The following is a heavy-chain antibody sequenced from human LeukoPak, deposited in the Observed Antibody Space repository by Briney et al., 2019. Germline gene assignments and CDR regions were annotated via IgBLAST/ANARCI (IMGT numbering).Heavy chain of an antibody. V-gene: IGHV3-30*02. Sequence: GGSLRLSCAASGFTFSSYGMHWVRQAPGKGLEWVAVIWYDGSNKYYADSVKGRFTISRDNSKNTLYLQMNSLRAEDTAVYYCAKADSSGWYFLTDYWGQGTLVTVSS. CDR2: IWYDGSNK. CDR1: GFTFSSYG. J-gene: IGHJ4*02. D-gene: IGHD6-19*01. CDR3: AKADSSGWYFLTDY.